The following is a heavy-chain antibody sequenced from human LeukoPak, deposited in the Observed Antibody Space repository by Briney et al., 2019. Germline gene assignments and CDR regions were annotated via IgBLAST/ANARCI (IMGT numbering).Heavy chain of an antibody. CDR1: GGSFSGYY. CDR2: INHSGST. D-gene: IGHD3-10*01. CDR3: ARLFLWFGGTDS. J-gene: IGHJ4*02. Sequence: SETLSLTCAVYGGSFSGYYWSWIRQPPGKGLEWIGEINHSGSTNYNPSLKSRVTISVDTSKNQFSLKLSPVTAADTAVYYCARLFLWFGGTDSWGQGTLVTVSS. V-gene: IGHV4-34*01.